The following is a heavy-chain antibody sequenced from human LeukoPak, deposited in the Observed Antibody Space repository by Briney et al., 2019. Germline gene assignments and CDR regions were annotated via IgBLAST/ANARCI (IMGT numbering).Heavy chain of an antibody. J-gene: IGHJ4*02. CDR2: IYYSGST. CDR3: ARRAALVGATPFDY. CDR1: GGSISSYY. V-gene: IGHV4-59*01. D-gene: IGHD1-26*01. Sequence: PSETLSLTCTVSGGSISSYYWSWIRQPPGKGLEWIGYIYYSGSTNYNPSLKSRVTISVDTSKNQFSLKLSSVTAADTAVYYCARRAALVGATPFDYWGQGTLVTVSA.